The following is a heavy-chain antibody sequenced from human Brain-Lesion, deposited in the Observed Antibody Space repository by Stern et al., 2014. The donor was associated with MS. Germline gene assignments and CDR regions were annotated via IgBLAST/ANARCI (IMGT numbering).Heavy chain of an antibody. J-gene: IGHJ4*02. Sequence: QVQLQQWGPGLVKPSQTLPLTCTVSGGSINSGGYYWSWIRQYPGKGLEWIGYIHYTGSAYSDPSLKSRLSMSIDTSKNQFSLNLNSVTAADTAVYYCARGARYSDSSGYYFYFDYWGQGTLVTVSS. CDR1: GGSINSGGYY. V-gene: IGHV4-31*03. D-gene: IGHD3-22*01. CDR2: IHYTGSA. CDR3: ARGARYSDSSGYYFYFDY.